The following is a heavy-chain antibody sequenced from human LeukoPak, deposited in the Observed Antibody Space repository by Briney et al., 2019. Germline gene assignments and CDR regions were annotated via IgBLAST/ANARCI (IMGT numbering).Heavy chain of an antibody. Sequence: GGSLRLSCAGSGLTFINYWMTWVRQVPGKGLEWVANINRDGSGKYYLPSVRGRFTISKDDAKDSLYLQMDSLRPEDTAIYYCAAVDNRVGFDCWGQGTLVTVSS. CDR1: GLTFINYW. D-gene: IGHD1-14*01. CDR2: INRDGSGK. J-gene: IGHJ4*02. CDR3: AAVDNRVGFDC. V-gene: IGHV3-7*01.